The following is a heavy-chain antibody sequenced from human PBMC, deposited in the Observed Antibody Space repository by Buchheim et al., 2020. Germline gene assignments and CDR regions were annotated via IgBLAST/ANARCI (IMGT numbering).Heavy chain of an antibody. J-gene: IGHJ6*02. V-gene: IGHV4-39*01. CDR1: GGSISSSSYY. CDR3: ARQGRGVTIFGVVLPYYYYGMDV. CDR2: IYYSGST. Sequence: QLQLQESGPGLVKPSETLSLTCTVSGGSISSSSYYWGWIRQLPGKGLEWIGSIYYSGSTYYNPSLKSRVTISVDTSKNQFSLKLSSVTAADTAVYYCARQGRGVTIFGVVLPYYYYGMDVWGQGTT. D-gene: IGHD3-3*01.